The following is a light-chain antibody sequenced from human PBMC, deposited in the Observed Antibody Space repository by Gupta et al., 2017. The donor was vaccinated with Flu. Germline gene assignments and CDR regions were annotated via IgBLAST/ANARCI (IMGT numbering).Light chain of an antibody. J-gene: IGKJ3*01. CDR1: QDVRTF. V-gene: IGKV1-33*01. Sequence: DIQMTQSPSSLSTSVGDRVTITCQASQDVRTFLNWYQQKPGKAPKLLIYDASILETGVPSRFSGGGAGTHFTFTSSSLQHEDVAKYYGQQYSGLYTFGPGTRLDI. CDR3: QQYSGLYT. CDR2: DAS.